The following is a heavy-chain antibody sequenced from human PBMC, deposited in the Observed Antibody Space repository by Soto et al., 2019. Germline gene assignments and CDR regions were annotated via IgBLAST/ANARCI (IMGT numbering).Heavy chain of an antibody. CDR1: GFTFSSYG. Sequence: GGSLRLSCAASGFTFSSYGMHWVRQAPGKGLEWVAVISYDGSNKYYADSVKGRFTISRDNSKNTLYLQMNSLRAEDTAVYYCAKEGGPLPWGQGTLVTVSS. CDR2: ISYDGSNK. J-gene: IGHJ5*02. V-gene: IGHV3-30*18. CDR3: AKEGGPLP.